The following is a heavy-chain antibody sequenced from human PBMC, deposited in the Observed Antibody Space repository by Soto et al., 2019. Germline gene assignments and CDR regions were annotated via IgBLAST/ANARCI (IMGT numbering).Heavy chain of an antibody. V-gene: IGHV4-39*01. CDR1: GGSISSSSYY. J-gene: IGHJ4*02. Sequence: PSETLSLTCTVSGGSISSSSYYWGWIRQPPGKGLEWIGSIYYSGSTYYNPSLKNRVTISVDTSKNQFSLKLSSVTAADTALYYCARSSRIRYFSEPYFDYWGQGTLVTVSS. D-gene: IGHD3-9*01. CDR3: ARSSRIRYFSEPYFDY. CDR2: IYYSGST.